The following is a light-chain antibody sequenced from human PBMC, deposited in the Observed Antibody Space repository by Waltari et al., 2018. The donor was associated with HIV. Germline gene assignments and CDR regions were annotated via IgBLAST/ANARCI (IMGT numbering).Light chain of an antibody. CDR1: NIGSKS. V-gene: IGLV3-21*02. J-gene: IGLJ3*02. Sequence: SYVLTQPPSVSVAPGQTARITCGGNNIGSKSVHWSQKKPGQAPVLVVYDESDRPSGIPERFSGSNSGNTATLTISRVEAGDEADYFCQVWDSSSDHRGVFGGGTKLTVL. CDR2: DES. CDR3: QVWDSSSDHRGV.